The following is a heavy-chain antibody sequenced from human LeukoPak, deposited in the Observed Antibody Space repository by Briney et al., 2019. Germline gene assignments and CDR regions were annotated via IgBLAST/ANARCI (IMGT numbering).Heavy chain of an antibody. Sequence: GGSLRLSCAASGFTFSTFSMNWVRQAPGKGPEWVSYISSSSSTTYYADSVKGRFTISRDNAKNSLYLQMNSLRAEDTAVYYCVRRGLIVTEYLKRWGQGTLVIVSS. CDR1: GFTFSTFS. J-gene: IGHJ1*01. CDR3: VRRGLIVTEYLKR. CDR2: ISSSSSTT. V-gene: IGHV3-48*04. D-gene: IGHD3-10*01.